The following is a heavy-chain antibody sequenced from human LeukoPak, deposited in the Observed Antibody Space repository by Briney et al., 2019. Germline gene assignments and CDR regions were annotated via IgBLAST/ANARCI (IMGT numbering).Heavy chain of an antibody. Sequence: GGSLRLSCAASGFTFSSYAMHWVRQAPGKGLEYVSAISSNGGSTYYANSVKGRFTISRGNSKNTLYLQMGSLRAEDMAVYYCARAYGSGSYLLPSYNWGQGTLVTVSS. CDR3: ARAYGSGSYLLPSYN. CDR2: ISSNGGST. V-gene: IGHV3-64*01. J-gene: IGHJ4*02. CDR1: GFTFSSYA. D-gene: IGHD3-10*01.